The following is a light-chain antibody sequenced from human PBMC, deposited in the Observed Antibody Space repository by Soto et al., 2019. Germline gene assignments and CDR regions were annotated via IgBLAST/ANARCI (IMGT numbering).Light chain of an antibody. CDR1: SSDVGGYNY. CDR2: DVS. Sequence: QSVLTQPASVSGSPGQSITISCTGTSSDVGGYNYVSWYQQRPGKAPKLMIYDVSNRPSGVSNRFSGSKSGNTASLTISGLQAEDEADYYCSSYTSSSTLEFGGGTQLTVL. V-gene: IGLV2-14*01. J-gene: IGLJ3*02. CDR3: SSYTSSSTLE.